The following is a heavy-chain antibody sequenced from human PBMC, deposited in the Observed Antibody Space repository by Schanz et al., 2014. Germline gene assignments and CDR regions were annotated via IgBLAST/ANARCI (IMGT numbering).Heavy chain of an antibody. CDR3: ARVKGGFDY. CDR1: GFTFSTHA. D-gene: IGHD3-16*01. J-gene: IGHJ4*02. Sequence: EVQLLESGGGLVQPGGSLRLSCLASGFTFSTHAMSWVRQAPGKGLEWVSYISTTGSTIYYADSVRGRFTISRDNAKNSLYLQMNSLRAEDTAVYYCARVKGGFDYWGQRTLVTVSS. CDR2: ISTTGSTI. V-gene: IGHV3-48*01.